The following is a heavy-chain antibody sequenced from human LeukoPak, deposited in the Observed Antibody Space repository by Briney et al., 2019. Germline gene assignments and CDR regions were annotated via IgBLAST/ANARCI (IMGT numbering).Heavy chain of an antibody. CDR3: ARLGGCDLPDY. Sequence: SETLSLTCTVSGGSISSYYWSWLRQPPGKGLEWIGYIYYSGSSNYNPSLKSRVTISVDTSKNQFSLKLSSVTAADTAVYYCARLGGCDLPDYWGQGTLVTVSS. D-gene: IGHD5-12*01. J-gene: IGHJ4*02. V-gene: IGHV4-59*08. CDR1: GGSISSYY. CDR2: IYYSGSS.